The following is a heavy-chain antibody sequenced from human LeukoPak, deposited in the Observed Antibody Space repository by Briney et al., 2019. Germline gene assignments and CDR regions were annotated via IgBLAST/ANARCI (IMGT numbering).Heavy chain of an antibody. CDR1: EFTFGDSA. Sequence: GGSLRLSCAASEFTFGDSAIHWVRQGPGKGLEWVSLISANGGSTSYADSVKGRFTISRDNSKNSLYLQMNGLRPEDTALYYCAKGPDYGGNSRYGMDVWGQGTTVTVSS. J-gene: IGHJ6*02. CDR3: AKGPDYGGNSRYGMDV. CDR2: ISANGGST. D-gene: IGHD4-23*01. V-gene: IGHV3-43*02.